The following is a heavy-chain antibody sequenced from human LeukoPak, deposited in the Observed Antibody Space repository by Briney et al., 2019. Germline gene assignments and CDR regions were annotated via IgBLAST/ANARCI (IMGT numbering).Heavy chain of an antibody. CDR3: ARGASSTSCYFDY. V-gene: IGHV3-30*04. D-gene: IGHD2-2*01. Sequence: GSLRLSCAASGFTFSSYAMHWVRQAPGKGLEWVAVISYDGSNKYYADSVKGRFTISRDNSKNTLYLQMNSLRAEDTAVYYCARGASSTSCYFDYWGQGTLVTVSS. J-gene: IGHJ4*02. CDR2: ISYDGSNK. CDR1: GFTFSSYA.